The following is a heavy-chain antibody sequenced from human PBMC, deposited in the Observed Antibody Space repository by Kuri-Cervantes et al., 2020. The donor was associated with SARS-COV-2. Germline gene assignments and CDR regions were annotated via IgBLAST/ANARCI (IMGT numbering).Heavy chain of an antibody. D-gene: IGHD6-19*01. CDR1: GGSISSSNW. CDR2: IYHSGST. V-gene: IGHV4-4*02. Sequence: SETLSLTCAVSGGSISSSNWWSWVCQPPGKGLEWIGEIYHSGSTNYNPSLKSRVTISVDKSKNQFSLKLDSVTAADTSLYYCARHEGYISGWLVAFDVWGQGTMVTVSS. J-gene: IGHJ3*01. CDR3: ARHEGYISGWLVAFDV.